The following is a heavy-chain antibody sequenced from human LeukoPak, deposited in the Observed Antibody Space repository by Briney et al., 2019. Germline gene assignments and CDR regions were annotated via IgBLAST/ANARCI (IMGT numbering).Heavy chain of an antibody. J-gene: IGHJ5*02. CDR2: ISWNSGSI. D-gene: IGHD2-2*01. CDR1: GFTFDDYA. Sequence: SGRSLRLSCAASGFTFDDYAMHWVRQAPGKGLEWVSGISWNSGSIGYADSVKGRFTISRDNAKNSLYLQMNSLRAEDMALYYCAKGGCSSTSCYFWFDPWGQGTLVTVSS. CDR3: AKGGCSSTSCYFWFDP. V-gene: IGHV3-9*03.